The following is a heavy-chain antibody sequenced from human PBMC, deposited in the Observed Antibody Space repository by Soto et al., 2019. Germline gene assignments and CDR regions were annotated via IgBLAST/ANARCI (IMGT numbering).Heavy chain of an antibody. Sequence: ASVKVSCKASGYTFTGYYMHWVRQAPGQGLEWMGWINPNSGGTNYAQKFQGWVTMTRDTSISTAYMELSRLRSDDTAVYYCAIAVAHSLYYYGMDVWGQGTTVTVSS. D-gene: IGHD6-19*01. J-gene: IGHJ6*02. V-gene: IGHV1-2*04. CDR3: AIAVAHSLYYYGMDV. CDR2: INPNSGGT. CDR1: GYTFTGYY.